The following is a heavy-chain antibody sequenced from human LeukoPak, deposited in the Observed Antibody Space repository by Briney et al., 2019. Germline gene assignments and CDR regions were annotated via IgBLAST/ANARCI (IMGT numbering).Heavy chain of an antibody. CDR1: GGSISSSSYY. CDR2: INHSGST. Sequence: PSETLSLTCTVSGGSISSSSYYWSWIRQPPGKGLEWIGEINHSGSTNYNPSLKSRVTISEDTSKNQFSLKLSPVTAADTAVYYCARGRLNYDILTGTSPRLGMDVWGQGTTVTVSS. V-gene: IGHV4-39*07. D-gene: IGHD3-9*01. J-gene: IGHJ6*02. CDR3: ARGRLNYDILTGTSPRLGMDV.